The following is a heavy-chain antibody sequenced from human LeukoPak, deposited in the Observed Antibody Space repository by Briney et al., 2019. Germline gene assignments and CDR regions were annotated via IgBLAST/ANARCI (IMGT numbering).Heavy chain of an antibody. D-gene: IGHD6-13*01. CDR1: GFTVSSYR. Sequence: AGRSLRLSCPASGFTVSSYRMNWVRQAPGKGLEWVSSISSSGSYKYDEDSVRGRFTISRDNAKNSLYLLMNSPRAEDTAVYYCARDGIAAVGAGDYNYYGMDVWGQGSTVTVSS. V-gene: IGHV3-21*01. J-gene: IGHJ6*02. CDR3: ARDGIAAVGAGDYNYYGMDV. CDR2: ISSSGSYK.